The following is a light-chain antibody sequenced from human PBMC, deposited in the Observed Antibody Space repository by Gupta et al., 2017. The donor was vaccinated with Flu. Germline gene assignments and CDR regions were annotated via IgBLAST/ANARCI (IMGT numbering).Light chain of an antibody. CDR2: KVS. CDR1: QALVYSDGTIN. CDR3: MQATYWPRT. V-gene: IGKV2-30*01. J-gene: IGKJ1*01. Sequence: DVTVTQSPLFLPVILGQAASISCNTSQALVYSDGTINFNWFQQRPGQSARRLLYKVSNRDSGVPDRFSGSGSGSHFTLKISGVEAEDVGIYYCMQATYWPRTFGQGTRVEI.